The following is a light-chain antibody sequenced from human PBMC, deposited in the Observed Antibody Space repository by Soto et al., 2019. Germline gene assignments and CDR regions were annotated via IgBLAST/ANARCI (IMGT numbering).Light chain of an antibody. CDR3: QQYYSYPRIT. V-gene: IGKV3D-15*01. CDR2: DAS. J-gene: IGKJ5*01. CDR1: QSISSN. Sequence: EIVMTQSPATLSVSPGARAPLSCRASQSISSNVAWYQQKPGQAPRLLIYDASNRATGIPARFSGSGSGTDFTLTISCLQSEDFATYYCQQYYSYPRITFGQGTRLEIK.